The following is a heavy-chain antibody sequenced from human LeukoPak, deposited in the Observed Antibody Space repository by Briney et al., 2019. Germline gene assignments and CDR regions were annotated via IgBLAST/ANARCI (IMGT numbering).Heavy chain of an antibody. CDR3: ARDPRGITALVDYFDY. CDR1: GFTFSSYH. Sequence: GGSLRLSCEVSGFTFSSYHMNWVRQAPGKGLEWVSSIGSSGSAIYYADSVKGRFTISRDNAKNSLYLQMSSLRVEDTAVYYCARDPRGITALVDYFDYWGQGTLVTVSS. V-gene: IGHV3-21*04. J-gene: IGHJ4*02. D-gene: IGHD5-18*01. CDR2: IGSSGSAI.